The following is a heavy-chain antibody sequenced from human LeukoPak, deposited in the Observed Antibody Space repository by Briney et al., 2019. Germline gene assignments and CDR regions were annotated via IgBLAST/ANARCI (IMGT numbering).Heavy chain of an antibody. V-gene: IGHV4-34*01. CDR2: INHSGYT. CDR1: GVSFNDYY. J-gene: IGHJ4*02. Sequence: TPSETLSLTCAVSGVSFNDYYWSWVRQTPGRGLEWIGEINHSGYTNDSPSLKSRVTLSIDTSRKQFSLNLRSVTVADTGIYYCTRMTTGHDYWGQGTLATVSS. CDR3: TRMTTGHDY. D-gene: IGHD4-17*01.